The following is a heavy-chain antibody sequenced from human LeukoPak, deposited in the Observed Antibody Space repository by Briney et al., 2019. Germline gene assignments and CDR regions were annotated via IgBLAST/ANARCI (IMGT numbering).Heavy chain of an antibody. V-gene: IGHV3-23*01. CDR1: GFTFSSYA. D-gene: IGHD1-26*01. Sequence: GGSLRLSCAASGFTFSSYAMSWVRQAPGKGLEWVSAISGSGGSTYYADSVKGRFTISRDNSKNTLYLQMNSLRAEDTAVYYCAKDAGVVGAYKYYFDYWGQGTLVTVSS. CDR2: ISGSGGST. CDR3: AKDAGVVGAYKYYFDY. J-gene: IGHJ4*02.